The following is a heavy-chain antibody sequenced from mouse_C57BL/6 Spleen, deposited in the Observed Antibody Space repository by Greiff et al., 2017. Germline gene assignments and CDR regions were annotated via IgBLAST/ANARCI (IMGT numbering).Heavy chain of an antibody. J-gene: IGHJ4*01. V-gene: IGHV1-55*01. CDR2: IYPGSGST. D-gene: IGHD1-1*01. CDR3: ARKVVARAMDD. Sequence: QVQLQQPGAELVKPGASVKMSCKASGYTFTSYWITWVKQRPGQGLEWIGDIYPGSGSTNYNEKFKSKATLTVDTYSSTAYMQLSSLTSEDSAVYYGARKVVARAMDDCGQGTSGTVSS. CDR1: GYTFTSYW.